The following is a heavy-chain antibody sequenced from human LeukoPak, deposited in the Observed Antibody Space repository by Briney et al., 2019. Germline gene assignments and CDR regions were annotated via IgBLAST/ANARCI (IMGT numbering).Heavy chain of an antibody. J-gene: IGHJ3*02. CDR2: ISYDGSNK. Sequence: PGRSLRLSCVGSGLTFSSYAMHWVRQAPGKGLEWVAVISYDGSNKYYADSVKGRFTISRDNSKNTLYLQMNSLRAEDTTVYHCAREPRITMSTAAFDIWGQGTMVTVSS. V-gene: IGHV3-30-3*01. D-gene: IGHD3-22*01. CDR1: GLTFSSYA. CDR3: AREPRITMSTAAFDI.